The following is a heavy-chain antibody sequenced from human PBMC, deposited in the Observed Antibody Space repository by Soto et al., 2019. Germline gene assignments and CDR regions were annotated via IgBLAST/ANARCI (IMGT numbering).Heavy chain of an antibody. CDR3: AKARDGYNSVFGY. D-gene: IGHD5-12*01. Sequence: EVQLVESGGGLVQPGRSLRLSCAASGFTFDDYAMHWVRQAPGKGLKWVSGISWNSGSIGYADSVKGRFTISRDNAKNSLYLQMNSLRAEDTALYYCAKARDGYNSVFGYWGQGTLVTVSS. J-gene: IGHJ4*02. V-gene: IGHV3-9*01. CDR2: ISWNSGSI. CDR1: GFTFDDYA.